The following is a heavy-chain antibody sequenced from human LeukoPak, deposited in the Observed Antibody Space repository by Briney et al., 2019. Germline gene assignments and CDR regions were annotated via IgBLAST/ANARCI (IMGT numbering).Heavy chain of an antibody. Sequence: SETLSLTCTVSGGSISSYYWSWIRQPPGKGLEWIGYIYYSGSTNYNPSLKSRVTISVDTSKNQFSLKLSSVTAADTAVYYCARGEWELHFDYWGQGLLVAVSS. CDR2: IYYSGST. D-gene: IGHD1-26*01. V-gene: IGHV4-59*01. CDR3: ARGEWELHFDY. J-gene: IGHJ4*02. CDR1: GGSISSYY.